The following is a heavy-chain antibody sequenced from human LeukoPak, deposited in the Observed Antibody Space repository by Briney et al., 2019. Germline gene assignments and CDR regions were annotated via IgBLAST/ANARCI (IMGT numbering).Heavy chain of an antibody. CDR2: ISSDGNKE. Sequence: GGSLRLSCAASGFTFSSYAMSWVRQAPDKGLDWVAEISSDGNKEFYADSVKGRFIISRDNSKNTVFLQMNSLRGEDTAVYYCVRDFSGKWSLEYWGQGTLVTVSS. CDR1: GFTFSSYA. CDR3: VRDFSGKWSLEY. V-gene: IGHV3-30-3*01. D-gene: IGHD6-25*01. J-gene: IGHJ4*02.